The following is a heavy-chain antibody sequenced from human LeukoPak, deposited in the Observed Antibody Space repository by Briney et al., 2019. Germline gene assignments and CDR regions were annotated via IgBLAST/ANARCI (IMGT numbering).Heavy chain of an antibody. V-gene: IGHV3-23*01. CDR1: GFTFSSYA. CDR3: ARDRYSSGWYNDAY. J-gene: IGHJ4*02. CDR2: ISASGGST. Sequence: GGSLRLSCAASGFTFSSYAMTWVRQAPGKGLEWVSAISASGGSTYYADSVKGRFTISRDNAKNSLYLQMNSLRAEDTAVYYCARDRYSSGWYNDAYWGQGTLVTVSS. D-gene: IGHD6-19*01.